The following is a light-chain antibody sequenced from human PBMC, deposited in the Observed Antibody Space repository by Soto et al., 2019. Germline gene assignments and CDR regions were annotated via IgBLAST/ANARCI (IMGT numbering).Light chain of an antibody. Sequence: EVVLTQSPGTLSLSPGERATLSCRASQTVTSNYLAWYQQKPGQAPRLLIYGASSRATDIPARFSGSGSATDITLTISRLEPEDFALYYCQQYLNLPVTFGQGTRLEIK. J-gene: IGKJ2*01. CDR1: QTVTSNY. CDR3: QQYLNLPVT. CDR2: GAS. V-gene: IGKV3-20*01.